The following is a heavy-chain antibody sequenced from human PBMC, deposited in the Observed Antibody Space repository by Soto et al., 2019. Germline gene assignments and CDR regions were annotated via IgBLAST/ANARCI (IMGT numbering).Heavy chain of an antibody. D-gene: IGHD3-3*01. J-gene: IGHJ6*03. CDR2: ISGSGGST. CDR1: GFTFSSYA. Sequence: HPGGSLRLSCAASGFTFSSYAMSWVHQAPGKGLEWVSAISGSGGSTYYADSVKGRFTISRDNSTNTLYLQMNSLRAEDTAVYYCANGLPLFGVVIPPYMDVWGKGTTVTVSS. CDR3: ANGLPLFGVVIPPYMDV. V-gene: IGHV3-23*01.